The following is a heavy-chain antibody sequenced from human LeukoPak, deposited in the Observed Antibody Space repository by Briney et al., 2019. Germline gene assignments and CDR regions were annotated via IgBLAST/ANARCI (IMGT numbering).Heavy chain of an antibody. CDR2: ISAYNGNT. V-gene: IGHV1-18*01. CDR1: GHTFTSYG. D-gene: IGHD3-10*01. Sequence: ASVKVSCKASGHTFTSYGISWVRQAPGQGLEWMGWISAYNGNTNYAQKLQGRVTMTTDTSTSTAYMELRSLRSDDTAVYYCAREGFGYYGSGSYYYFDYWGQGTLVTVSS. CDR3: AREGFGYYGSGSYYYFDY. J-gene: IGHJ4*02.